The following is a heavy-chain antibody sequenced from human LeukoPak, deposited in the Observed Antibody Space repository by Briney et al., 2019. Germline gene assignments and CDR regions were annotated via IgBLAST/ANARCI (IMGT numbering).Heavy chain of an antibody. Sequence: PGGSLSLSCAASGFTFSNAWMRWVRQAPGKGLEWVGRIRSKSDGERTDYAAPVKGRFTISRDDSKDTLYLQMNSLKTEDTAVYYCTTELRWELFVGDRWGEGTLVTVSS. CDR1: GFTFSNAW. V-gene: IGHV3-15*05. CDR3: TTELRWELFVGDR. J-gene: IGHJ5*02. CDR2: IRSKSDGERT. D-gene: IGHD3-10*01.